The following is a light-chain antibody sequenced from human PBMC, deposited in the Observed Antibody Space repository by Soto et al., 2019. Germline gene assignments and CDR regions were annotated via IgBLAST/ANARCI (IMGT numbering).Light chain of an antibody. J-gene: IGLJ2*01. CDR2: GNS. V-gene: IGLV1-40*01. CDR3: QSYDSSLSGSV. Sequence: QSVLTQPPSVSGAPGQRVTISCTGCSSNIGAGYDVHWYQHLPGTAPKLLIYGNSNRPAGVPDRFSGSKSGTSASLAITGLHGEDEADYYCQSYDSSLSGSVFGGGTKLTVL. CDR1: SSNIGAGYD.